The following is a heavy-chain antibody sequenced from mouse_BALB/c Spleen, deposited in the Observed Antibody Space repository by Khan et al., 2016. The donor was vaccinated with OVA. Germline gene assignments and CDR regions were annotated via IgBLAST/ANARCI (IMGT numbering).Heavy chain of an antibody. J-gene: IGHJ2*01. CDR1: GYSNTSDYA. Sequence: EVQLQESGPGMVKPSQSLSLTCTGTGYSNTSDYAWNWIRQFPGNKLEWMGYISYSGSTSYNPSLKSRISITRDTSKNQFFLQLNSVTTEDTATYYCARSIMANWGQGTTLTVSS. CDR2: ISYSGST. V-gene: IGHV3-2*02. CDR3: ARSIMAN.